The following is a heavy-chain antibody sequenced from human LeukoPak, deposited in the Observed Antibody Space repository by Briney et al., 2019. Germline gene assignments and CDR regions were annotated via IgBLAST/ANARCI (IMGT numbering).Heavy chain of an antibody. V-gene: IGHV1-2*02. CDR1: GYTFTGYY. CDR2: INPNSGGT. CDR3: AVSGYSSSWPTADFLY. D-gene: IGHD6-13*01. J-gene: IGHJ4*02. Sequence: ASVKVSCKASGYTFTGYYMHWVRQAPGQGLEWMGWINPNSGGTNYAQKFQGRVTMTRDTSISTAYMELSRLRSDDTAVYYCAVSGYSSSWPTADFLYWGQGTLVTVSS.